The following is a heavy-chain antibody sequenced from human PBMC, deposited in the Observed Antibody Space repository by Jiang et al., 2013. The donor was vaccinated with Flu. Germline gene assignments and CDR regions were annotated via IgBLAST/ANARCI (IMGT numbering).Heavy chain of an antibody. D-gene: IGHD6-6*01. CDR1: GDSVSSSTAA. CDR3: ARVHGYSSSLYYFDY. CDR2: TYYRSEWHT. Sequence: QTLSLTCAISGDSVSSSTAAWNWIRHSPSRGLEWLGRTYYRSEWHTDYAVSVRSRITINADTSKNQLSLQLNSVTPEDTAVYYCARVHGYSSSLYYFDYWGQGSLVTVSS. J-gene: IGHJ4*02. V-gene: IGHV6-1*01.